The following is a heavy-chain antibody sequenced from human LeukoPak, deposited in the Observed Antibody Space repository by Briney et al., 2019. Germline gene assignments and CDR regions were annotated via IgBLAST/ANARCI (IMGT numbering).Heavy chain of an antibody. Sequence: PGGSLRLSCAASGFTFSSYGMHWVRQAPGKGLEWVAVIWYDGSNKYYADSVKGRFTISRDNSKNTLYLQMNSLRAEDTAVYYCARDYDFWGNNWFDPWGQGTLVTVS. J-gene: IGHJ5*02. D-gene: IGHD3/OR15-3a*01. CDR3: ARDYDFWGNNWFDP. V-gene: IGHV3-33*01. CDR1: GFTFSSYG. CDR2: IWYDGSNK.